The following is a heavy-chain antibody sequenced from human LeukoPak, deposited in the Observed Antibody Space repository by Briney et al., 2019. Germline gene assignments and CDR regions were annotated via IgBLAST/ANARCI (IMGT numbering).Heavy chain of an antibody. CDR2: IYYSGST. Sequence: SGTLSLTCTVSGGSISSYYWSWIRQPPGKGLEWIGYIYYSGSTNYNPSLKSRVTISVDTSKNQFSLKLSSVTAAGTAVYYCARLSLGIAAFQHWGQGTLVTVSS. CDR1: GGSISSYY. V-gene: IGHV4-59*08. D-gene: IGHD6-13*01. J-gene: IGHJ1*01. CDR3: ARLSLGIAAFQH.